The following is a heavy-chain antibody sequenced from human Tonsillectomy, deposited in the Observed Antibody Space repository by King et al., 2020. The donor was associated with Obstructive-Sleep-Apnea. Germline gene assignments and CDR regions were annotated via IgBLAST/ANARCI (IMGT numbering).Heavy chain of an antibody. D-gene: IGHD3-10*01. J-gene: IGHJ4*02. V-gene: IGHV1-2*02. CDR1: GYTFTGYY. CDR2: ISPNSGVT. Sequence: QLVQSGAEVKKPGASVKVSCKASGYTFTGYYIHWVRQAPGQGLEWMGWISPNSGVTKYAQKFQDRVTMTRDTPIGTAYMDLSRLRSDDTAIYYCARDMSAYDSTSPAYWGQGTLVTVSS. CDR3: ARDMSAYDSTSPAY.